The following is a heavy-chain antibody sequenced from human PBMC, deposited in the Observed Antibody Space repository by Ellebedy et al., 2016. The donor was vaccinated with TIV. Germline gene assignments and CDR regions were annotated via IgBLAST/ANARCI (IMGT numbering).Heavy chain of an antibody. Sequence: GESLKISCAASGFTFSSYTINWVRQAPGKGLEWVSSISSSNSYINYADSVKGRFTISRDNANSSLFLEMNSLRAEDTAVYYCARGVGSGWYRHYYGMDVWGQGTTVTVSS. CDR3: ARGVGSGWYRHYYGMDV. CDR2: ISSSNSYI. J-gene: IGHJ6*02. V-gene: IGHV3-21*01. D-gene: IGHD6-19*01. CDR1: GFTFSSYT.